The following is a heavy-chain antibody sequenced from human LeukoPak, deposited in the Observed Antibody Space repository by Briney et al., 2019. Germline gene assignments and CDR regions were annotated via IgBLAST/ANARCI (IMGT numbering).Heavy chain of an antibody. CDR2: INPNFGGT. D-gene: IGHD6-19*01. V-gene: IGHV1-2*02. Sequence: AASVKVSCKASGYTFTGYYMHWVRQAPGQGLEWMGWINPNFGGTNYSQKFQGRVTMTRDTSISTAYMELRRLRSDDTAVYYCAREGLDSSGRYFVLWGRGTLVTVSS. CDR1: GYTFTGYY. CDR3: AREGLDSSGRYFVL. J-gene: IGHJ2*01.